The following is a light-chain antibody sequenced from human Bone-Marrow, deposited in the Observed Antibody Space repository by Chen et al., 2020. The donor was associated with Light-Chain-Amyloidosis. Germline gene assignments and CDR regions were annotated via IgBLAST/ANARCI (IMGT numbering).Light chain of an antibody. CDR2: RDT. CDR1: DLPTKY. V-gene: IGLV3-25*03. CDR3: QSADSSGTYEVI. J-gene: IGLJ2*01. Sequence: SYELTQPPSVSVSPGQTARITCSGDDLPTKYAYWYQQKPGQAPVLVIHRDTDRPSGISERFSGYSSGTTATLTISGVQAEDEADYHCQSADSSGTYEVIFGGGTKLTVL.